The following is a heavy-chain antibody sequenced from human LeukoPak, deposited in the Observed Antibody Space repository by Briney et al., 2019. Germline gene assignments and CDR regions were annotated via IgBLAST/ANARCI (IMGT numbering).Heavy chain of an antibody. V-gene: IGHV5-51*01. CDR1: GYSFTSYW. CDR3: ARRALSLPKNYDFWSGGSVWFDP. Sequence: GESLKISCKGSGYSFTSYWIGWVRQLPGKGLGWMGIIYPGDSGTRYSPSFQGQVTISADKSISTAYLQWSSLKASDTAMYYCARRALSLPKNYDFWSGGSVWFDPWGQGTLVTVSS. J-gene: IGHJ5*02. D-gene: IGHD3-3*01. CDR2: IYPGDSGT.